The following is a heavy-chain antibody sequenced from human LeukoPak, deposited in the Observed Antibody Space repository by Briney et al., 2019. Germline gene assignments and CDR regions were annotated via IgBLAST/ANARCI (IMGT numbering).Heavy chain of an antibody. CDR3: ARVPIAAAGRAYNWFDP. V-gene: IGHV1-8*01. Sequence: ASVKVSCKASGYTFTNYDINWVRQATGQGLEWMGWMNPNSGNTAYAQKFQGRVTMTRNTTISTAYMELSSLRSEDTAVYYCARVPIAAAGRAYNWFDPWAREPWSPSPQ. D-gene: IGHD6-13*01. CDR2: MNPNSGNT. CDR1: GYTFTNYD. J-gene: IGHJ5*02.